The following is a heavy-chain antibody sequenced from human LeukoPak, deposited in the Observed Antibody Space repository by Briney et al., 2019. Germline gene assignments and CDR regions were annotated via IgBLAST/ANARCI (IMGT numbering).Heavy chain of an antibody. CDR2: INQGGSDK. D-gene: IGHD1-26*01. J-gene: IGHJ4*02. V-gene: IGHV3-7*01. CDR3: TRDRSGAEDD. CDR1: GFTFSGHW. Sequence: GGSLRLSCAASGFTFSGHWMSWVRQAPGKGLEWVANINQGGSDKYYVDSVKGRFTISRDNANNLLYLQMNSLRGEDTAVYYCTRDRSGAEDDWGQGTLVTVSS.